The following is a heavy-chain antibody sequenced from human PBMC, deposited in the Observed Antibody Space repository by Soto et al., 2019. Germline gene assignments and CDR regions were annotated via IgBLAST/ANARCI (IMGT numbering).Heavy chain of an antibody. Sequence: QVQLVQSGPEVKMPGASVKVSCKTSGYSFTAYGLAWLRQAPGQRPEWLGWVGTNNANTNYAQKFRGRVTMTTDRSTTSTYMELRSWRSDDMSVCYCARELRTDSSAYCYFAYWGQGTVVTVSS. CDR2: VGTNNANT. CDR1: GYSFTAYG. J-gene: IGHJ4*02. D-gene: IGHD3-22*01. V-gene: IGHV1-18*03. CDR3: ARELRTDSSAYCYFAY.